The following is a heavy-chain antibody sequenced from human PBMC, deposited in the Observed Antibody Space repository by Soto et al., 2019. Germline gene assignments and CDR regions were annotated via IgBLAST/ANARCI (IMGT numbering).Heavy chain of an antibody. V-gene: IGHV1-69*02. CDR1: GGPFSSYH. CDR3: ANVGGTISPNWFDP. CDR2: IIPILGRA. D-gene: IGHD3-10*01. J-gene: IGHJ5*02. Sequence: QVQLVQSGAEVKKPGSSVKLSCKASGGPFSSYHISWVRQAPGQGLEWVGRIIPILGRANNAQHFQGRVTITADTSTNTAYIELSSLTSEPSAVYYCANVGGTISPNWFDPWGHGILVTVSS.